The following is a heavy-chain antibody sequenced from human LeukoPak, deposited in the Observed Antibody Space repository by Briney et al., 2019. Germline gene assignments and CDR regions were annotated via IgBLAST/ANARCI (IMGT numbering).Heavy chain of an antibody. Sequence: SETLSLTCTVSGGSISSYYWSWIRQPAGKGLEWIGRICTSGSTNYNPSLKSRVTISVDTSKNQFSLKLSSVTAADTAVYYCARDNPISIFGVVRHWFDPWGQGTLVTVSS. CDR3: ARDNPISIFGVVRHWFDP. D-gene: IGHD3-3*01. CDR1: GGSISSYY. J-gene: IGHJ5*02. V-gene: IGHV4-4*07. CDR2: ICTSGST.